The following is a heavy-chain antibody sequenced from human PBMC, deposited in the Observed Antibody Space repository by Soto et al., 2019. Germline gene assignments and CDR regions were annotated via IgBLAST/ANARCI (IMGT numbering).Heavy chain of an antibody. J-gene: IGHJ6*02. CDR2: ISGSGGST. Sequence: GGSLRLSCAASGFTFSSYAMSWVRQAPGKGLEWVSAISGSGGSTYYADSVKGRFTISRDNSKNTLYLQMNSLRAEDTAVYYCARDNRGYDFWSGYLTGYYYYGMDVWGQGTTVTVSS. D-gene: IGHD3-3*01. CDR1: GFTFSSYA. V-gene: IGHV3-23*01. CDR3: ARDNRGYDFWSGYLTGYYYYGMDV.